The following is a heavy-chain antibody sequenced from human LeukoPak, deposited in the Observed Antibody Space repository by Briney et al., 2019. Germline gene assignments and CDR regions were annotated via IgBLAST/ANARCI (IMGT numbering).Heavy chain of an antibody. J-gene: IGHJ4*02. V-gene: IGHV3-74*01. CDR3: TRGGYSGSSYRFS. CDR2: ISKDGSDV. Sequence: GGSLRLSCAASGFRFSKYWMHWVRQAPGKGPEWLSRISKDGSDVVYADSAKGRFTASRDNAKNTVYLQVTNLRHEDTAVYFCTRGGYSGSSYRFSWGQGTLVTVAS. CDR1: GFRFSKYW. D-gene: IGHD6-25*01.